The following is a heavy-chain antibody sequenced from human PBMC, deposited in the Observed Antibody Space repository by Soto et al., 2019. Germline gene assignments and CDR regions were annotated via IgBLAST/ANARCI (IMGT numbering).Heavy chain of an antibody. CDR2: IHSDGST. CDR3: VSWVSALFDY. J-gene: IGHJ4*02. D-gene: IGHD2-8*01. CDR1: GFTVSDS. V-gene: IGHV3-53*01. Sequence: GGSLRLSCSVAGFTVSDSMSWVRQAPGKGLECVSFIHSDGSTHYTDSVRGRFTISRDNSKNTLYLQMDRLRVDDTAVYFCVSWVSALFDYWGQGTLVTVYS.